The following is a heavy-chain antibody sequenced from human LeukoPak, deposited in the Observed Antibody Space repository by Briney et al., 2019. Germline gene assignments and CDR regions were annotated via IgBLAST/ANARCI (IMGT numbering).Heavy chain of an antibody. J-gene: IGHJ2*01. CDR1: GGSISSSSYY. CDR3: ARDRTGPNWYFDL. V-gene: IGHV4-39*02. D-gene: IGHD7-27*01. Sequence: SETLSLTCTVSGGSISSSSYYWGWIRQPPGKGLEWIGSIYYSGSTYYNPSLKSRVTISVDTSKNQFSLQLNSVTPEDTAVYYCARDRTGPNWYFDLWGRGTLVTVSS. CDR2: IYYSGST.